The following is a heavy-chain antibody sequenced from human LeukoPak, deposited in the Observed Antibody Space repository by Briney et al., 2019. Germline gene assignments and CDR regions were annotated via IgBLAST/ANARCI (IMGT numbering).Heavy chain of an antibody. D-gene: IGHD3-10*01. CDR2: INHSGST. CDR3: ARQFYGSGSYYIMPRFDP. V-gene: IGHV4-34*01. CDR1: GGSFSGYY. J-gene: IGHJ5*02. Sequence: PSETLSLTCAVYGGSFSGYYWSWIRQPPGKGLEWIGEINHSGSTNYNPSLKSRVTISVDTSKNQFSLKLSSVTAADTAVYYCARQFYGSGSYYIMPRFDPWGQGTLVTVSS.